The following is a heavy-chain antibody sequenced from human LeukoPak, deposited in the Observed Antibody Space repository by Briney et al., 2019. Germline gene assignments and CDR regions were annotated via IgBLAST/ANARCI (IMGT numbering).Heavy chain of an antibody. D-gene: IGHD2-2*01. V-gene: IGHV4-59*02. CDR1: GGSVSSYY. CDR3: ARARYANAWYAFDI. Sequence: PSETLSLTCTVSGGSVSSYYWSWIRRPPGRGLEWIAYLSHSGSSDSNPSLTSRVTTLVDTSKNQFSLKLTSVTAADTAVYYCARARYANAWYAFDIWGHGTMVTVST. J-gene: IGHJ3*02. CDR2: LSHSGSS.